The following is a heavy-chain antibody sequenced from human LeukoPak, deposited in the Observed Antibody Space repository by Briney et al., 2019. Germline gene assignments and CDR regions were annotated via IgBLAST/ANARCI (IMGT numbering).Heavy chain of an antibody. CDR3: AKRGIVIRAVIIIRFHKEAYYFGF. J-gene: IGHJ4*02. D-gene: IGHD3-10*01. Sequence: PGGSLRLSCAASGFAFSNYAMAWVRQAPGQGLEWVSAISGSGSSTYYPDSVKRPFTIARDNSKNTLYLQINSLRVDDTARYYCAKRGIVIRAVIIIRFHKEAYYFGFWRQDLLVTVSS. CDR1: GFAFSNYA. V-gene: IGHV3-23*01. CDR2: ISGSGSST.